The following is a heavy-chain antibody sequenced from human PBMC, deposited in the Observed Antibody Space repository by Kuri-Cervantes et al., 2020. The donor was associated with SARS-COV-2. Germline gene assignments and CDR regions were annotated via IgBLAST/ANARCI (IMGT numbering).Heavy chain of an antibody. CDR3: ARVLGYCSGGSCYNYYYYYGMDV. J-gene: IGHJ6*02. Sequence: SCKASGGTFNTYAITWVRQAPGQGLEGMAGIITLFGTANYAQKFQGRVTITADKSTSTAYMGLSSLRSEDTAVYYCARVLGYCSGGSCYNYYYYYGMDVWGQGTTVTVSS. V-gene: IGHV1-69*06. CDR2: IITLFGTA. CDR1: GGTFNTYA. D-gene: IGHD2-15*01.